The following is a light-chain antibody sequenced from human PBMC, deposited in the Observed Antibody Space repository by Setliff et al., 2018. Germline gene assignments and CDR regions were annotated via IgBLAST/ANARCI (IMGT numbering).Light chain of an antibody. Sequence: QSVLTQPPSVSGAPGQRVTISCTGTSSDIGAGYSVHWYQQLPGAAPKLLIYGNNNRPSGVPDRFSGSKSGXSAPLAITGLQAEDEADYYCQSYGGSVSGYVFGSGTKVTVL. J-gene: IGLJ1*01. CDR1: SSDIGAGYS. CDR3: QSYGGSVSGYV. V-gene: IGLV1-40*01. CDR2: GNN.